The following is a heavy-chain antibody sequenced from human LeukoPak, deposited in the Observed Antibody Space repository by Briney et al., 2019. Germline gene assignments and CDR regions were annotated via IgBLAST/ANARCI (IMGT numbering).Heavy chain of an antibody. CDR2: IYTSGHT. Sequence: GGSLRLSCADSGFTVRNTTMSWVSQAPGKGLEWVSAIYTSGHTVYTDSVKGRFVISKDNSNNTLFLQMNSLRAADTAIYYFAHSAFWDSYSWYYNDVWGKGTTVTVSS. V-gene: IGHV3-53*01. CDR3: AHSAFWDSYSWYYNDV. D-gene: IGHD3/OR15-3a*01. J-gene: IGHJ6*03. CDR1: GFTVRNTT.